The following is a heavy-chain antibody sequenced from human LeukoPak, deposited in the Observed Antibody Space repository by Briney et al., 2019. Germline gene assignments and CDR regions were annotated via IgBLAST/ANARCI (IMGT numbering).Heavy chain of an antibody. CDR3: VKDRTSSWAFDY. Sequence: PGGSLRLSCAASGFSFSSYGMHWVRQAPGKGLEWVAFISYDGSGKWYADSVKGRLTISRDNSKNTLYLQMNSLRPEDTAVYYCVKDRTSSWAFDYWGQGTLVTVSS. V-gene: IGHV3-30*02. CDR1: GFSFSSYG. D-gene: IGHD6-13*01. CDR2: ISYDGSGK. J-gene: IGHJ4*02.